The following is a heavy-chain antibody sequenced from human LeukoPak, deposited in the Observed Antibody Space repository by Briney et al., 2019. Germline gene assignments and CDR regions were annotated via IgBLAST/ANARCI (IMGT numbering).Heavy chain of an antibody. V-gene: IGHV3-11*04. J-gene: IGHJ3*02. D-gene: IGHD6-13*01. CDR3: ARVIAAAGTHSDAFDI. CDR1: GFTFSDYY. Sequence: GGSLRLSCAASGFTFSDYYMRWIRQAPGKGLEWVSYISSSGSTMFYADSVKGRFTISRDNSKNTLYLQMNSLRAEDTAVYYCARVIAAAGTHSDAFDIWGQGTMVTVSS. CDR2: ISSSGSTM.